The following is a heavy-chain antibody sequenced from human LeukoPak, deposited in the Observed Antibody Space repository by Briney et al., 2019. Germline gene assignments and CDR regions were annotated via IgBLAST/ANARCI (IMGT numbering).Heavy chain of an antibody. J-gene: IGHJ6*02. CDR2: IYYSGST. CDR1: GGSFSGYY. Sequence: SETLSLTCAVYGGSFSGYYWSWIRQPPGKGLEWIGYIYYSGSTNYNPSLKSRVTISVDTSKNQFSLKLSSVTAADTAMYYCARDRSSTYYYYGMDVWGQGTTVTVSS. V-gene: IGHV4-59*01. D-gene: IGHD3-10*01. CDR3: ARDRSSTYYYYGMDV.